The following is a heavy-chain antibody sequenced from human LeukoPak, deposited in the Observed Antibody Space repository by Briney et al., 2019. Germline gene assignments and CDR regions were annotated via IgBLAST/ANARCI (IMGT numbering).Heavy chain of an antibody. CDR1: GYTFTGYY. Sequence: GASVKVSCKASGYTFTGYYMHWARQAPGQGLEWMGWINPNSGGTNYAQKFQGWVTMTRDTSISTAYMELSRLRSDDTAVYYCARDGGKTDYYDSSGYYTAYWGQGTLVTVSS. J-gene: IGHJ4*02. D-gene: IGHD3-22*01. CDR3: ARDGGKTDYYDSSGYYTAY. V-gene: IGHV1-2*04. CDR2: INPNSGGT.